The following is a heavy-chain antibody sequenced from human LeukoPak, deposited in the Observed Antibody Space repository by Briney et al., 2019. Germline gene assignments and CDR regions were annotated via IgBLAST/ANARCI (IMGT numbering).Heavy chain of an antibody. J-gene: IGHJ4*02. Sequence: SETLSLSCTVSGYSISSGYYWGWIRQPPGKGLEWIGSIYHSGSTYYNPSLKNRVTISVDTSKNQFSLKLSSVTAADTAVYYCASGGIWSGYYLYYFDYWGQGTLVTVSS. CDR2: IYHSGST. CDR1: GYSISSGYY. D-gene: IGHD3-3*01. V-gene: IGHV4-38-2*02. CDR3: ASGGIWSGYYLYYFDY.